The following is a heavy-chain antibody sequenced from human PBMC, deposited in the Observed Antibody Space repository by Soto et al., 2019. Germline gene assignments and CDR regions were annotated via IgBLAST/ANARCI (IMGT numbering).Heavy chain of an antibody. CDR3: TRGRPAADYFDY. V-gene: IGHV4-34*01. J-gene: IGHJ4*02. Sequence: PSETLSLTCVVYGGSFSGYYWSWIRQPPGKGLEWIGEINHRGSTSHNPSLKSRVTISVDTSNNRFSLKLNSVTAADTAVYYCTRGRPAADYFDYWGQGTLVTVSS. CDR2: INHRGST. D-gene: IGHD6-13*01. CDR1: GGSFSGYY.